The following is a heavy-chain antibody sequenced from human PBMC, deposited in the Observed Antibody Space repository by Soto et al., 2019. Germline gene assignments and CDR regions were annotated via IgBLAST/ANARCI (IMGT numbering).Heavy chain of an antibody. CDR2: IYWDDDK. Sequence: QITLKESGPTLVKPTQTLTLTCTFSGFSLSSTRVAVGWIRQPPGKALEWLALIYWDDDKRYSPFLKSRLTITKDTSKNQVVLTMTTMDPVDTATYYCAHSVVAGLGYYFDYWGQGTLLTVSS. J-gene: IGHJ4*02. CDR1: GFSLSSTRVA. CDR3: AHSVVAGLGYYFDY. D-gene: IGHD6-19*01. V-gene: IGHV2-5*02.